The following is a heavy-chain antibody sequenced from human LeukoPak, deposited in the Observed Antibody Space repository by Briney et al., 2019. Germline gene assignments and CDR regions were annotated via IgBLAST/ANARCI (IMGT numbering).Heavy chain of an antibody. D-gene: IGHD3-16*02. CDR1: GGSISSGGYY. CDR2: IYYSGST. CDR3: ARVPHTFGRVIGMGDYYYYMDV. V-gene: IGHV4-31*03. Sequence: SETLSLTCTVSGGSISSGGYYWSWIRQHPGKGLEWIGYIYYSGSTYYNPSLKSRVTISVDTSKNQFSLKLSSVTAADTAVYYCARVPHTFGRVIGMGDYYYYMDVWGKGTTVTVSS. J-gene: IGHJ6*03.